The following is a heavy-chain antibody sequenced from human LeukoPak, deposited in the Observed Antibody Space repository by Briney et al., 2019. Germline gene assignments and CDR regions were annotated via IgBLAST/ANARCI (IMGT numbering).Heavy chain of an antibody. CDR1: GFSFNSYW. V-gene: IGHV3-7*04. CDR3: ARGTWNFDL. J-gene: IGHJ2*01. Sequence: PGGSLRLSCAASGFSFNSYWMSWVRQAPGKGLEWVANIKQDGSEKYYVDSVKGRFTISRDNAKSSLYLQMKSLRVEDTALYYCARGTWNFDLWGRGTLLSVSS. CDR2: IKQDGSEK.